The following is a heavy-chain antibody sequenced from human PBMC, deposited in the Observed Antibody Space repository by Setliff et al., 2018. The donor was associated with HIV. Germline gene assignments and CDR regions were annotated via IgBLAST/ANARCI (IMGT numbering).Heavy chain of an antibody. CDR1: GFSISTGHY. V-gene: IGHV4-38-2*02. Sequence: SETLSLTCTVSGFSISTGHYCGWFRQSPGKGLEWIGSVYHSGSTYYAASIKSRVTISVDTSKNQFSLKLTSVTAADTAVYYCARQPPLSALQVWFGDYWGQGILVTVSS. CDR2: VYHSGST. CDR3: ARQPPLSALQVWFGDY. J-gene: IGHJ4*02. D-gene: IGHD3-10*01.